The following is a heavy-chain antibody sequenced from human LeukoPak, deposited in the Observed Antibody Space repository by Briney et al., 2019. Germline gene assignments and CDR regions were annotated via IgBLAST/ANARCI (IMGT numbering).Heavy chain of an antibody. CDR3: ARGQKRSTYYDFWSGYYPPLYFEY. CDR2: MNPNSGNT. V-gene: IGHV1-8*01. D-gene: IGHD3-3*01. CDR1: GYTFTSYD. Sequence: ASVKVSCKASGYTFTSYDINWVRQATGQGLEWMGWMNPNSGNTGYAQKFQGRVTMTRNTSISTAYMELSSLRSEDTAVYYCARGQKRSTYYDFWSGYYPPLYFEYWGQGTLVTVSS. J-gene: IGHJ4*02.